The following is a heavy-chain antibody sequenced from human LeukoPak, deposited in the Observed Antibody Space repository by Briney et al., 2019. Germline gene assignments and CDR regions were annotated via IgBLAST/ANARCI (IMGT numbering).Heavy chain of an antibody. J-gene: IGHJ3*02. CDR3: ARLSYDYVWGKAFDI. Sequence: SETLSLTCAVSGYSISSGYYWGWIRQPPGKGLEWIGSIYHSGSTYYNPSLKSRVTISVDTSKNQFSLKLSSVTAADTAVYYCARLSYDYVWGKAFDIWGQGTMATVSS. D-gene: IGHD3-16*01. V-gene: IGHV4-38-2*01. CDR2: IYHSGST. CDR1: GYSISSGYY.